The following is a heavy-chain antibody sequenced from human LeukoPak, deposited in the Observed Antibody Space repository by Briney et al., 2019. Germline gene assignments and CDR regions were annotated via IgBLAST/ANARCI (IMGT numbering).Heavy chain of an antibody. Sequence: SETLSLTCTVSGGSISSYYWSWIRQPPGKGLELIGYIYYSGSSNYNPSLKSRVTISVDTSKNQFSLKLSSVTAADTAVYYCAREKARESGYSYGYAFDSWGQGTLVTVSS. CDR2: IYYSGSS. J-gene: IGHJ4*02. V-gene: IGHV4-59*01. CDR1: GGSISSYY. D-gene: IGHD5-18*01. CDR3: AREKARESGYSYGYAFDS.